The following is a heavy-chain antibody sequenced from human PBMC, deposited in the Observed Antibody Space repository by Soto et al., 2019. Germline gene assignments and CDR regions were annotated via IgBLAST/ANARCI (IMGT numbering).Heavy chain of an antibody. D-gene: IGHD3-9*01. V-gene: IGHV4-59*01. CDR1: GGSISNYY. Sequence: PSETLSLTCTVSGGSISNYYWSWIRQSPGKGLEWIGYVYYSGTTNYNPSLKSRDAISVDTSKNQISLRLSSVTAADTTVYYCAREVWYYDILTGYQQRYYYGMDVWGQGTTVTVSS. J-gene: IGHJ6*02. CDR3: AREVWYYDILTGYQQRYYYGMDV. CDR2: VYYSGTT.